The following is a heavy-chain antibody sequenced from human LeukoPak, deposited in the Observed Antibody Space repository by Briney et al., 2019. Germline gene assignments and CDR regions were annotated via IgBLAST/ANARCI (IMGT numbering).Heavy chain of an antibody. Sequence: GGSLRLSCAASGFTFSSYAMSWVRQAPGKGLEWVSAISGSGGSTYYADSVKGRFTVSRDNSKNTLYLQMNSLRAEDTAVYYCAKYYDTSHGGYHFDYWGQGTLVTVSS. CDR2: ISGSGGST. CDR3: AKYYDTSHGGYHFDY. J-gene: IGHJ4*02. CDR1: GFTFSSYA. V-gene: IGHV3-23*01. D-gene: IGHD3-22*01.